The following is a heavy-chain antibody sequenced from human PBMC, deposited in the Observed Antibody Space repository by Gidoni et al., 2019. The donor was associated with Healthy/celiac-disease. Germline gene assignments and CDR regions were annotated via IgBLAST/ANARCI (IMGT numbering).Heavy chain of an antibody. CDR1: GGSFSGYY. CDR3: ARGTTGTPVDY. CDR2: INHSGST. Sequence: QVQLQQWGAGLLKPSETLSLTCAVYGGSFSGYYWSWIRQPPGKGLEWIGKINHSGSTNYNPSLKSRVTISVDTSKNQFSLKLSSVTAADTAVYYCARGTTGTPVDYWGQGTLVTVSS. V-gene: IGHV4-34*01. J-gene: IGHJ4*02. D-gene: IGHD1-1*01.